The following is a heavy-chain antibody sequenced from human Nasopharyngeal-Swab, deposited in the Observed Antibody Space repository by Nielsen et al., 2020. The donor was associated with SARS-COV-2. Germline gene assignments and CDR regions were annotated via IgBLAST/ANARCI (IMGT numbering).Heavy chain of an antibody. CDR2: ISAYNGNT. CDR3: ARVVGYDFWSGYHFDY. Sequence: ASVKVSCKASGYTFTSYGISWVRQAPGQGLEWMGWISAYNGNTNYAQKLQGRVTMTTDTSTSTAYMELRSLRSDDTAVYYCARVVGYDFWSGYHFDYWGQGTLVTVSS. V-gene: IGHV1-18*01. J-gene: IGHJ4*02. D-gene: IGHD3-3*01. CDR1: GYTFTSYG.